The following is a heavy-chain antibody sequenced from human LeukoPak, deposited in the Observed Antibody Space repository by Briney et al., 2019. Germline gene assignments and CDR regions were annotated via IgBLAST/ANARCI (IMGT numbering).Heavy chain of an antibody. CDR1: GYTFTSYY. CDR3: ARDLRRVGGTKGLIY. J-gene: IGHJ4*02. CDR2: INPSGGST. Sequence: GASVKVSCKASGYTFTSYYMHWVRQAPGQGLEWMGIINPSGGSTSYAQKFQGRVTMTRDTSTSTVYMELSSLRSEDTAVYYCARDLRRVGGTKGLIYWDQGTLVTVSS. D-gene: IGHD3-16*01. V-gene: IGHV1-46*01.